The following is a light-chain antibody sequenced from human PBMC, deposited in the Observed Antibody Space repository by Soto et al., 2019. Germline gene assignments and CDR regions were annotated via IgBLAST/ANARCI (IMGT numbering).Light chain of an antibody. J-gene: IGKJ1*01. CDR1: QSVNNW. CDR2: DAS. V-gene: IGKV1-5*01. Sequence: DLQMTQSPSTVSASVGDTVSIKCRASQSVNNWLAWYQLQPGKAPKLLIYDASTLGSGVPSRFSGSGSGTEFTLTISRLQHDDFANYCCQQYSTSLTFGQGTKVEI. CDR3: QQYSTSLT.